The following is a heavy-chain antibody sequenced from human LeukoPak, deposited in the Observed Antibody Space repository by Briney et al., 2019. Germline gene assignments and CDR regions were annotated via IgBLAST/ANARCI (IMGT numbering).Heavy chain of an antibody. CDR2: VSVNGGTT. V-gene: IGHV3-23*01. J-gene: IGHJ4*02. CDR3: AKELHGSGNYAFDY. Sequence: GGSLRLSCAASGFTFSMYAMSWVRQAPGKGLEWVSTVSVNGGTTYYADSVKGRFTISRDNSKNTLYLQMNSLRAEDTAVYFCAKELHGSGNYAFDYWGQGTLVTVSS. CDR1: GFTFSMYA. D-gene: IGHD3-10*01.